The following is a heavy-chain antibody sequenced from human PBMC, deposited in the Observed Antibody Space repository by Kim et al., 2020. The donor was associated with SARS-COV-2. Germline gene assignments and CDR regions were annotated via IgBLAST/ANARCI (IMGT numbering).Heavy chain of an antibody. CDR1: GGSISSYY. D-gene: IGHD1-26*01. CDR2: IYYSGST. V-gene: IGHV4-59*08. J-gene: IGHJ6*03. Sequence: SETLSLTCTVSGGSISSYYWSWIRQPPGKGLEWIGYIYYSGSTNYNPSLKSRVTISVDTSKNQFSLKLSSVTAADTAMYYCARGGTIGVYYYYYYMDVWGKGTTVTVSS. CDR3: ARGGTIGVYYYYYYMDV.